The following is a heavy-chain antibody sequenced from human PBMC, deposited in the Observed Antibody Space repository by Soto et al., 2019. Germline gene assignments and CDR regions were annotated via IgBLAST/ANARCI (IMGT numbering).Heavy chain of an antibody. CDR2: ISYDGSNK. J-gene: IGHJ3*02. D-gene: IGHD3-16*01. CDR1: GFTFSSYA. Sequence: GGSLRLSCAASGFTFSSYAMHWVRQAPGKGLEWVAVISYDGSNKYYADSVKGRFTISRDNSKNTLYLQMNSLRAEDTAVYYCARGDYDSDAFDIWGQGTMVTVSS. V-gene: IGHV3-30-3*01. CDR3: ARGDYDSDAFDI.